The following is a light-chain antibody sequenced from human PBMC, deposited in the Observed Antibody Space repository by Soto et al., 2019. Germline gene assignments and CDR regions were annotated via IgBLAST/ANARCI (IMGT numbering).Light chain of an antibody. Sequence: EIVLTQSPGTLSLYPGERATLSCRASQSVSSSYVAWYQQKPGRAPRLLIYGASSRATGIPDRFSGSGSGTDFTITISILEPEDIAVYYRQQYGSSRTFGQGTKVEIK. CDR2: GAS. J-gene: IGKJ1*01. V-gene: IGKV3-20*01. CDR1: QSVSSSY. CDR3: QQYGSSRT.